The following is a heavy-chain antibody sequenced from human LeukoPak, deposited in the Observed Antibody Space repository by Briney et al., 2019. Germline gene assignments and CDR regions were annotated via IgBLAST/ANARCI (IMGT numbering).Heavy chain of an antibody. CDR3: ARHSLDSGSFLLFDY. D-gene: IGHD1-26*01. Sequence: SETLSLTCTVSGGSISNYHWSWIRQPPGKGLEWIGYIYYSGSTNYNPSLKGRVTISVDTSKNQFSLKLSSVTAADAAVYYCARHSLDSGSFLLFDYWGQGTLVTVSS. J-gene: IGHJ4*02. CDR1: GGSISNYH. CDR2: IYYSGST. V-gene: IGHV4-59*08.